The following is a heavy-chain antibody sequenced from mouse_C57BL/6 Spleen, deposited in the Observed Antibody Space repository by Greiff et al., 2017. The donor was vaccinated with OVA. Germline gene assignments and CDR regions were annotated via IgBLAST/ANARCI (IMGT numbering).Heavy chain of an antibody. V-gene: IGHV14-4*01. Sequence: VQLQQSGAELVRPGASVKLSCTASGFNIKDDYMHWVKQRTEQGLEWIGWIDPENGDTRSASKFQGKAAITADTSSNTAYLKLSSRTSADTAFYVCTTGGLVTEKKFDYWGQGTTLTVSS. J-gene: IGHJ2*01. CDR1: GFNIKDDY. CDR3: TTGGLVTEKKFDY. CDR2: IDPENGDT. D-gene: IGHD2-13*01.